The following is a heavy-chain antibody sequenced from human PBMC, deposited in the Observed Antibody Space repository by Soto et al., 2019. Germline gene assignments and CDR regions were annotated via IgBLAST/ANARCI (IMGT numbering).Heavy chain of an antibody. D-gene: IGHD2-21*01. CDR2: SRSKARSYTT. J-gene: IGHJ4*02. V-gene: IGHV3-72*01. CDR3: TRVSDWSFDS. Sequence: PGGSLRLSCAASGFTFSDHYMDWVRQVPGKGLEWVARSRSKARSYTTEYAASVKGRFTISRDDSKNSLYLQMNSLKTEDTAVYYCTRVSDWSFDSWGQGTLVTVS. CDR1: GFTFSDHY.